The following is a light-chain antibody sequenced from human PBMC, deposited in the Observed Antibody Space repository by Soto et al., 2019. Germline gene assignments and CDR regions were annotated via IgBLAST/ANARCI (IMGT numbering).Light chain of an antibody. J-gene: IGKJ3*01. V-gene: IGKV3-20*01. Sequence: IVFTQSPDTLSLSNGERATLSCRASQSVTSNYLAWYQQKPGQAPRLLISGASSRATGIPDRFSGSGSGSDFTLTISSLQSEDFAVYYCQQYNKWPLTFGPGTKVDIK. CDR1: QSVTSNY. CDR3: QQYNKWPLT. CDR2: GAS.